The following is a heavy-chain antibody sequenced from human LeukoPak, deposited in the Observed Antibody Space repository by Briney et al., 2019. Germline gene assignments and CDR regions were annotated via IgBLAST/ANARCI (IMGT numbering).Heavy chain of an antibody. CDR1: GYTFTSYY. CDR3: AREEYGSLDV. Sequence: ASVKVSCKASGYTFTSYYMHWVRQAPGQGLEWMGIINPSGGSTSYAQKFQGRVTMTRNTSISTAYMELSSLRSEDTAVYYCAREEYGSLDVWGQGTTVTVSS. J-gene: IGHJ6*02. CDR2: INPSGGST. V-gene: IGHV1-46*01. D-gene: IGHD6-6*01.